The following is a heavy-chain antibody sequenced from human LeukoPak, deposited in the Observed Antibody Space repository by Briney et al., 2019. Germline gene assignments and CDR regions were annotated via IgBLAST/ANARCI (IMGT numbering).Heavy chain of an antibody. CDR2: IRSKANSYAT. CDR3: ARASITYYYYYYMGV. D-gene: IGHD1-14*01. CDR1: GFTFSGSA. J-gene: IGHJ6*03. V-gene: IGHV3-73*01. Sequence: GGSLRLSCAASGFTFSGSAMHWVRQASGKGLEWVGRIRSKANSYATAYAASVKGRFTISRDDSKNTAYLQMSSLRAEDTAVYYCARASITYYYYYYMGVWGKGTTVTVSS.